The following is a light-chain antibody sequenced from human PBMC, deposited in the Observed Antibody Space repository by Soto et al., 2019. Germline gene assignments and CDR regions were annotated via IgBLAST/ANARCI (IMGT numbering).Light chain of an antibody. CDR3: SSYTSSSTYV. J-gene: IGLJ1*01. CDR2: DVS. CDR1: SSDVGSSNG. V-gene: IGLV2-18*02. Sequence: QSVLTQPPSVSGSPGQSVTISCTGTSSDVGSSNGVSWYQQPPGTAPKLMIYDVSNRPSGVHDRFSGSKSGNTASLTISGLQAEDEADYYCSSYTSSSTYVFGTGTTLTVL.